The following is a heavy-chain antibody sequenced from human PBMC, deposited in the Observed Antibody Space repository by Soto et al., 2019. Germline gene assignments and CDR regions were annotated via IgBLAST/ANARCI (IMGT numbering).Heavy chain of an antibody. Sequence: EVQLVESGGGLIQPGGSLRLSCAVSGFTVSNNYMSWVRQAPGKGLEGVSVIYSGGYTAYGDSVKGRFTISRDNSKNTLILQMTTRRPSALAVFYWAAWRGGGGYWGQGTLVTVSS. V-gene: IGHV3-53*01. D-gene: IGHD3-10*01. CDR2: IYSGGYT. J-gene: IGHJ4*02. CDR3: AAWRGGGGY. CDR1: GFTVSNNY.